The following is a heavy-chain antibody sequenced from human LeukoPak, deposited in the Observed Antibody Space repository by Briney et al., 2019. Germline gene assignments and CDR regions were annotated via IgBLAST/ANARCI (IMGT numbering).Heavy chain of an antibody. CDR3: ARGGGWFGEVDRGAFDI. J-gene: IGHJ3*02. V-gene: IGHV7-4-1*02. D-gene: IGHD3-10*01. CDR1: GYTFTSYA. CDR2: INTNTGNP. Sequence: ASVKVSCKASGYTFTSYAMNWVRQAPGQGLEWMGWINTNTGNPTYAQGFTGRFVFSLDTSVSTAYLQISSLKAEDTAVYYCARGGGWFGEVDRGAFDIWGQGTMVTVSS.